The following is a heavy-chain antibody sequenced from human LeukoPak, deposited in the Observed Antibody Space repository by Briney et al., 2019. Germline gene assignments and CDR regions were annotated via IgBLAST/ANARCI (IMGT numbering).Heavy chain of an antibody. CDR3: ARGRVDIVATIHSSGWEQGDY. CDR1: GYTFTSYY. J-gene: IGHJ4*02. V-gene: IGHV1-46*01. Sequence: ASVKVSCKASGYTFTSYYMHWVRQAPGQGLEWMGIINPSGGSTSYAQKFQGRVTMTRDTSTSTVYMELSSLRSEDTAVYCCARGRVDIVATIHSSGWEQGDYWGQGTLVTVSS. D-gene: IGHD5-12*01. CDR2: INPSGGST.